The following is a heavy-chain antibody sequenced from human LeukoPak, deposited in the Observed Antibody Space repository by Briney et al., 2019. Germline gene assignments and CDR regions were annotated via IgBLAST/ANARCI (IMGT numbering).Heavy chain of an antibody. CDR1: GYTFTGYY. Sequence: EASVKVSCKASGYTFTGYYMHWVRQAPGQGLEWMGWINPNSGGTNYAQKFQGRVTMTRDTSIGTAYMELSRLRSDDTAVYYCARFSNAGTTEGPWGQGTLVTVSS. CDR2: INPNSGGT. CDR3: ARFSNAGTTEGP. V-gene: IGHV1-2*02. J-gene: IGHJ5*02. D-gene: IGHD1-7*01.